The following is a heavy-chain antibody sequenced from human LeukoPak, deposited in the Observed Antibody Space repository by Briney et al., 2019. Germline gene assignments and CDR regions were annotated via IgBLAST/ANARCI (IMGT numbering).Heavy chain of an antibody. D-gene: IGHD2-2*01. CDR1: GYTFTGYY. CDR3: AREPYCSSTSCYPYYFDY. Sequence: GASVKVSCKASGYTFTGYYMHWVRQAPGQGLEWMGWINPNGGGTNYAQKFQGRVTMTRDTSISTAYMELSRLRSDDTAVYYCAREPYCSSTSCYPYYFDYWGQGTLVTVSS. V-gene: IGHV1-2*02. CDR2: INPNGGGT. J-gene: IGHJ4*02.